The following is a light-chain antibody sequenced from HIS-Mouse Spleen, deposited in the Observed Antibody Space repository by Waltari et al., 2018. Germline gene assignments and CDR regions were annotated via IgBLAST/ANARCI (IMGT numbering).Light chain of an antibody. J-gene: IGLJ2*01. CDR2: DAS. Sequence: QSALTQPASVSGSPGQSITISCTGTSSDGGGYNYVSWYQQHPGKAPKLMIYDASNRPSGVSNRFSGSKSGNTASLTISGLQAEDEADYYCSSYTSSSFNVVFGGGTKLTVL. CDR3: SSYTSSSFNVV. V-gene: IGLV2-14*03. CDR1: SSDGGGYNY.